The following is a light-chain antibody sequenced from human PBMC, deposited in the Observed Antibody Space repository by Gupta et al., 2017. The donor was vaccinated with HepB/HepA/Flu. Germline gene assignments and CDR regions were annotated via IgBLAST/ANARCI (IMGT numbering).Light chain of an antibody. V-gene: IGLV2-11*01. J-gene: IGLJ1*01. Sequence: SALTQPRSVSGSPGQSVTISCTGTSSDAGGYNYVSWYQQHPGKAHKLMIYDVSKRPSGVPDRFSGSKSGNTASLTISGRQAEDEADYYCCSDAGSCVFGTGTKVTVL. CDR3: CSDAGSCV. CDR2: DVS. CDR1: SSDAGGYNY.